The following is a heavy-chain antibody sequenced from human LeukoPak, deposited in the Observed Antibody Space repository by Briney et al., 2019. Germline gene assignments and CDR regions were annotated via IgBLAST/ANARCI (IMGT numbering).Heavy chain of an antibody. CDR1: GFTFSDYY. D-gene: IGHD1-14*01. J-gene: IGHJ3*02. Sequence: GGSLRLSCAASGFTFSDYYMAWIRQAPGKGLECISYLSRRGGTIYYADSVKGRFTVSWDNAKNSFYLQMNSLRAEDTAVFYCARDLGPYNTSPNSGAFDIWGQGTMVTVSS. CDR2: LSRRGGTI. V-gene: IGHV3-11*04. CDR3: ARDLGPYNTSPNSGAFDI.